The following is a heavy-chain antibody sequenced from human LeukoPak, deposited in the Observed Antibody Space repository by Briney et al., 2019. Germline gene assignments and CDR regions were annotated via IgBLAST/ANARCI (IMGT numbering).Heavy chain of an antibody. CDR1: GGSIGSGGYY. J-gene: IGHJ4*02. Sequence: PSETLSLTCTVSGGSIGSGGYYWSWIRQHPGKGLEWIGYIYYSGSTYYNPSLKSRVTISVDTSKNQFSLKLSSVTAADTAVYYCASVFRRVGATQPYYFDYWGQGTLVTVSS. V-gene: IGHV4-31*03. CDR3: ASVFRRVGATQPYYFDY. D-gene: IGHD1-26*01. CDR2: IYYSGST.